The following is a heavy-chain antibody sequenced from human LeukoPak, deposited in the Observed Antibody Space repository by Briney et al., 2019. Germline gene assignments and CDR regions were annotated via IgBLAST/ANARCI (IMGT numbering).Heavy chain of an antibody. V-gene: IGHV3-21*01. J-gene: IGHJ4*02. CDR1: GFTFSSYS. Sequence: PGGSLRLSCAASGFTFSSYSMNWVRQAPGKGLEWVSSISSSSSYIYYADSVKGRFTISRDNAKNSLYLQMNSLRAEDTAVYYCAREGRGEWLTAYWGQGTLVTVSS. CDR2: ISSSSSYI. D-gene: IGHD3-3*01. CDR3: AREGRGEWLTAY.